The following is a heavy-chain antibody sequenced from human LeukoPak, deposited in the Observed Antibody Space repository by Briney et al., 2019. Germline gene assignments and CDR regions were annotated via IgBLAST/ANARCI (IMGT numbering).Heavy chain of an antibody. Sequence: ASVKVSCKASGYTFTSYYMHWVRQAPGQGLEWMGIINPSGGSTSYAQKFQGRVTITRNTSISTAHMELSSLRSEDAAVYYCARVYRSRRGYSYGYRGAFDYWGQGTLVNVSS. CDR1: GYTFTSYY. V-gene: IGHV1-46*01. D-gene: IGHD5-18*01. J-gene: IGHJ4*02. CDR2: INPSGGST. CDR3: ARVYRSRRGYSYGYRGAFDY.